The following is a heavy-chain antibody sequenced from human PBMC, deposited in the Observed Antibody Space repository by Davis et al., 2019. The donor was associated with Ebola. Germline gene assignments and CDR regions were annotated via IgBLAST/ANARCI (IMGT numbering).Heavy chain of an antibody. CDR2: IYYTGNT. CDR1: GGSISGSY. D-gene: IGHD6-19*01. CDR3: ARHRVSSGWLDY. Sequence: SETLSLTCTVSGGSISGSYWNWIRQPPGKGLEWIGYIYYTGNTDYNPSLKSRVTVSLDTSKNQFSLKLSSVTAADTAVYYCARHRVSSGWLDYWGQGTLVTVSS. V-gene: IGHV4-59*08. J-gene: IGHJ4*02.